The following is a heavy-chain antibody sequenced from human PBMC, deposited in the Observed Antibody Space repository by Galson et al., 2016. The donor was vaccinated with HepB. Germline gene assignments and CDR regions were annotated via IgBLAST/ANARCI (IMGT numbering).Heavy chain of an antibody. Sequence: PALVKPTQTLTLTCTFSGFSLSTPEMCVGWIRQPPGKALEWLALLDWDDVKYYNTSLKTRLTMSKDTSENQVVLTMTNMDPVDTATYYCARLVVGANTGGVFDVWGQGTLVTVSS. J-gene: IGHJ3*01. CDR2: LDWDDVK. CDR1: GFSLSTPEMC. D-gene: IGHD2-8*02. V-gene: IGHV2-70*01. CDR3: ARLVVGANTGGVFDV.